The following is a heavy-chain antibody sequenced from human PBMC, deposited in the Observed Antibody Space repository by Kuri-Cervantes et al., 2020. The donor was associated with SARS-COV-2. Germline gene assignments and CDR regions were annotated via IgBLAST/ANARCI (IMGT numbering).Heavy chain of an antibody. CDR1: GFTFSSYG. CDR3: AREGQLERPGAYYYYYGMDV. V-gene: IGHV3-33*01. D-gene: IGHD1-1*01. J-gene: IGHJ6*02. CDR2: IWYDGSNK. Sequence: LTCAASGFTFSSYGMHWVRQAPGKGLEWVAVIWYDGSNKYYADSVKGRFTISRDNSKNTLYLQMNSLRAEDTAVYYCAREGQLERPGAYYYYYGMDVWGQGTTVTVSS.